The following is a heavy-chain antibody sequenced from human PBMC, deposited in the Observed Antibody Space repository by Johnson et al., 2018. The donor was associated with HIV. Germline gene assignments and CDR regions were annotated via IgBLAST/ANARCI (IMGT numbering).Heavy chain of an antibody. CDR3: ARAGSSSDDAFDI. CDR2: ISYDGSNK. D-gene: IGHD6-6*01. CDR1: GFSFSSYG. V-gene: IGHV3-30*03. Sequence: QVQLVESGGGVVQPGRSLRLSCAASGFSFSSYGMHWVRQAPGKGLEWVAVISYDGSNKYYADSVKGRFTISRDNSKDMLYLQMNSLRAEDTAVYYCARAGSSSDDAFDIWGQGTMVTVSS. J-gene: IGHJ3*02.